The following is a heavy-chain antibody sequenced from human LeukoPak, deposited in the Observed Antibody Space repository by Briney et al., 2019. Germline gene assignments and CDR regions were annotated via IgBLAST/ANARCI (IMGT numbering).Heavy chain of an antibody. CDR1: GGSASSSSYY. J-gene: IGHJ3*01. CDR3: ASTPSGSYWHDDAFAF. V-gene: IGHV4-39*01. CDR2: IYYSGST. Sequence: PSETLSLTCAVSGGSASSSSYYWGWIRQPPGKGLEWIGSIYYSGSTYYNPSLKSRVTVSVDTSKNQFSLKLSSVTAADTAVYYCASTPSGSYWHDDAFAFWGRGTMVTVSS. D-gene: IGHD1-26*01.